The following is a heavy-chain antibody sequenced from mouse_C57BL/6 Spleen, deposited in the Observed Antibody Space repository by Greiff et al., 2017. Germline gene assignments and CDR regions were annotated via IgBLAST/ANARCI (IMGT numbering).Heavy chain of an antibody. V-gene: IGHV1-82*01. J-gene: IGHJ4*01. D-gene: IGHD2-1*01. Sequence: VQLQQSGPELVKPGASVKISCKASGYAFSSSWMNWVKQRPGKGLEWIGRIYPGDGDTNYNGKFKGKATLTADKSSSTAYMQLSSLTSEDSAVYFCAIYYGYNAMDYWGQGTSVTVSS. CDR3: AIYYGYNAMDY. CDR1: GYAFSSSW. CDR2: IYPGDGDT.